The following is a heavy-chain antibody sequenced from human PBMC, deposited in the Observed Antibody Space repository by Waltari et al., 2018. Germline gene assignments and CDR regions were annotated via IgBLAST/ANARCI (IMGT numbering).Heavy chain of an antibody. J-gene: IGHJ4*02. D-gene: IGHD6-19*01. V-gene: IGHV3-23*01. CDR3: AKWGSGWYEDY. Sequence: EVQLLVSGGGLVPPGGSLRLSCAASGFTFISYAMNWYRQAPEKGLEWVSAIGNSGTSTYYADSVKGRFTISRDNSKNTLYLQMDSLRAEDTAVYYWAKWGSGWYEDYWGQGTLVTVSS. CDR1: GFTFISYA. CDR2: IGNSGTST.